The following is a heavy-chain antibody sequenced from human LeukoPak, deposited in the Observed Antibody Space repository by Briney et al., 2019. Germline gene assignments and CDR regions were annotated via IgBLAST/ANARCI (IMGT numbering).Heavy chain of an antibody. CDR2: INHSGST. V-gene: IGHV4-34*01. CDR1: GGSFSGYY. J-gene: IGHJ6*03. Sequence: SETLSLTCAVYGGSFSGYYWSWIRQPPGKGLEWIGEINHSGSTNYNPSLKSRVTISVDTSKNQFSLKLSSVTAADTAVYYCARGRIEMATIGDYMDVWGKGTTVTVSS. D-gene: IGHD5-24*01. CDR3: ARGRIEMATIGDYMDV.